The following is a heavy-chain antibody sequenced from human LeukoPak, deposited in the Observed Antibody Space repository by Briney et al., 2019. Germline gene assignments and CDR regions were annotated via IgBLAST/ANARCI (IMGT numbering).Heavy chain of an antibody. D-gene: IGHD6-13*01. Sequence: ASVKVSCKASGGTFSSYAISWVRRAPGQGLEWMGGIIPIFGTANYAQKFQGRVTITADESTSTAYMELSSLRSEDTAVYYCARGIAAAGPSFDYWGQGTLVTVSS. CDR1: GGTFSSYA. CDR2: IIPIFGTA. V-gene: IGHV1-69*13. CDR3: ARGIAAAGPSFDY. J-gene: IGHJ4*02.